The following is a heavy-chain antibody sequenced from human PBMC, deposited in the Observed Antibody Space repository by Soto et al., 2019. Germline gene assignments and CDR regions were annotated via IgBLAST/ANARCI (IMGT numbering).Heavy chain of an antibody. CDR1: GYTFTCYD. CDR2: MNPNSGNT. Sequence: GASVKVSCKASGYTFTCYDINWVRQATGQGLEWMGWMNPNSGNTGYAQKFQGRVTMTRSTSISTAYMELSSLRSEDTAVYYCATDEGQQLAYYYYYAMDVCGQGTTVTVCS. V-gene: IGHV1-8*01. J-gene: IGHJ6*01. CDR3: ATDEGQQLAYYYYYAMDV. D-gene: IGHD6-13*01.